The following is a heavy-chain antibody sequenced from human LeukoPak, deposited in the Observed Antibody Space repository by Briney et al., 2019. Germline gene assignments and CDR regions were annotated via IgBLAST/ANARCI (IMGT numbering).Heavy chain of an antibody. CDR1: GFTFNNSA. V-gene: IGHV3-23*01. CDR2: ISASGGTT. Sequence: PGGSLRLSCAASGFTFNNSAMSWARHATGKWLEWASAISASGGTTYYADSVKGRFTISRDNAKNTLSLQMNSLRDDDTAVYYCARAGASGWYAAGWFDPWGQGTLVTVSS. J-gene: IGHJ5*02. CDR3: ARAGASGWYAAGWFDP. D-gene: IGHD6-19*01.